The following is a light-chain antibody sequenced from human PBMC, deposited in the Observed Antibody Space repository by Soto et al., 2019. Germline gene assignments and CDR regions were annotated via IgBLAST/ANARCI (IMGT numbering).Light chain of an antibody. J-gene: IGLJ2*01. Sequence: QSALTQPASVSGSPGQSITISCTGTSSDVGGYPYVSWYQQHPGKAPKLMIYEVSNRPSGVSNRFSGSKSGNTASLTISGLQAEDEADYYCSSYRSSSIVVFGGGTKLTVL. CDR1: SSDVGGYPY. CDR3: SSYRSSSIVV. CDR2: EVS. V-gene: IGLV2-14*01.